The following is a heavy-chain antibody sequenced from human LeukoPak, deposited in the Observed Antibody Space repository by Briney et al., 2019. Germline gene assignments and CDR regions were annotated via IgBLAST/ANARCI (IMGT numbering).Heavy chain of an antibody. V-gene: IGHV1-18*01. CDR3: ARVEFSSGWYNYYGMDV. Sequence: ASVKVSCKASGYTFTSYGISWVRQAPGQGLEWMGWISAYNGNTNYAQKLQGGVTMTTDTSTSTAYMELRSLRSDDTAVYYCARVEFSSGWYNYYGMDVWGQGTTVTVSS. CDR1: GYTFTSYG. CDR2: ISAYNGNT. J-gene: IGHJ6*02. D-gene: IGHD6-19*01.